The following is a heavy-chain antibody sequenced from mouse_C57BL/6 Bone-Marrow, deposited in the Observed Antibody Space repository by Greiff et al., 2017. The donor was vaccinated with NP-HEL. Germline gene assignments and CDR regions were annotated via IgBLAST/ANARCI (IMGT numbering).Heavy chain of an antibody. CDR1: GYTFTNYW. CDR2: IYPGGGYT. CDR3: ARRRSNYRYAMDY. Sequence: VKLLESGAELVRPGTSVKMSCKASGYTFTNYWIGWAKQRPGHGLEWIGDIYPGGGYTNYNEKFKGKATLTADKASSTAYMQFSSLTSEDSAIYYCARRRSNYRYAMDYWGQGTSVTVSS. V-gene: IGHV1-63*01. J-gene: IGHJ4*01. D-gene: IGHD2-5*01.